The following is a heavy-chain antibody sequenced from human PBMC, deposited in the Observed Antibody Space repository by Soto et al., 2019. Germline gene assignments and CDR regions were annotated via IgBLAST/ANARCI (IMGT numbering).Heavy chain of an antibody. CDR3: RRSSRYSTDV. CDR1: GDSTRSSSY. CDR2: IYSTGNT. J-gene: IGHJ6*02. V-gene: IGHV4-39*01. D-gene: IGHD6-13*01. Sequence: ETLSLTCTVSGDSTRSSSYGGWIRQPPGKGLEWIGSIYSTGNTYYNPSLNSQVTISVDTSKNQFSLNVISVTAADTAVYYCRRSSRYSTDVWGQGTTVTVSS.